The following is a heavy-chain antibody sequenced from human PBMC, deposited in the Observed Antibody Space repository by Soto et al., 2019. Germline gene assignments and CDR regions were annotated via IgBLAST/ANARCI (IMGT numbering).Heavy chain of an antibody. J-gene: IGHJ4*02. D-gene: IGHD4-17*01. CDR3: ATETTVRNY. V-gene: IGHV3-7*01. CDR1: GFMFSSYW. Sequence: GGSLRLSCAASGFMFSSYWMGWVRQAPGKGLEWVANIKQDGSEKYYVDSVKGRFTISRDNTKNSLYLQMNSLRAEDTAVYYCATETTVRNYWGQGTLVTVSS. CDR2: IKQDGSEK.